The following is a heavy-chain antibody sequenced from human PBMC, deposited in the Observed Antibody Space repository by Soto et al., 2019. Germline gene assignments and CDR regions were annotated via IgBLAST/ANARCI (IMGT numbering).Heavy chain of an antibody. CDR2: IIPILGIA. J-gene: IGHJ5*02. CDR3: ARSSSTSSNWFDP. V-gene: IGHV1-69*02. Sequence: SVKVSCKASGGTFSSYTISWVRQAPGQGLEWMGRIIPILGIANYAQKFQGRVTITADKSTSTAYMELSSLRSEDTAVYYCARSSSTSSNWFDPWDQGTLVTVSS. D-gene: IGHD2-2*01. CDR1: GGTFSSYT.